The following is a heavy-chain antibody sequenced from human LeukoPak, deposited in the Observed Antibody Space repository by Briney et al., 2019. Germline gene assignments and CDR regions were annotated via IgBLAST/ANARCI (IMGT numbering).Heavy chain of an antibody. Sequence: GGSLRLSCAASGFTFSSYAMHWVRQAPGKGLEWVALISYDGSNKYYADSVKARFTISRDNSKNTLYLQMNSLRAEDTAVYYCAKDTSTISVSGTCFDYWGQGTLVTVSS. D-gene: IGHD6-19*01. CDR2: ISYDGSNK. V-gene: IGHV3-30*04. CDR1: GFTFSSYA. J-gene: IGHJ4*02. CDR3: AKDTSTISVSGTCFDY.